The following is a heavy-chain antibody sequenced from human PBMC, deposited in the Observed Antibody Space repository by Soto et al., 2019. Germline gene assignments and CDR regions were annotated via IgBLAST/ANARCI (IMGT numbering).Heavy chain of an antibody. CDR2: IIPIFGTA. Sequence: QVQLVQSGAEVKKPGSSVKVSCKASGGTFSSYAISWVRQAPGQGLEWMGGIIPIFGTANYAQKFQGRVTITADEPTSTAYMELSSLRSEDTAVYYCARLIAVAGTQVGWFDHWGQGTLVTVSS. V-gene: IGHV1-69*01. CDR1: GGTFSSYA. J-gene: IGHJ5*02. D-gene: IGHD6-19*01. CDR3: ARLIAVAGTQVGWFDH.